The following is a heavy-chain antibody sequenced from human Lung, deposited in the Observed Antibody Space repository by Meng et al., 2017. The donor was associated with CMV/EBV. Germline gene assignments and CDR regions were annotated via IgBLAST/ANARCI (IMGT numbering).Heavy chain of an antibody. V-gene: IGHV3-9*01. CDR2: ISWNSGSI. D-gene: IGHD2/OR15-2a*01. CDR1: GFTXDDYA. J-gene: IGHJ6*02. CDR3: AKDIHSRSFPLRSPDSYYYNYGMDV. Sequence: LTXXASGFTXDDYAMHWVRQAPGKGLEWVSGISWNSGSIGYADSVKGRFTISRDNAKNPLYLQMNSLRAEDTALYYCAKDIHSRSFPLRSPDSYYYNYGMDVWXQGTTVTVSS.